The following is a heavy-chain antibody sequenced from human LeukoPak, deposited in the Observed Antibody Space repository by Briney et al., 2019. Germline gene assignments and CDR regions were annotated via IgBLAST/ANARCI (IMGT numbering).Heavy chain of an antibody. CDR1: GFTFSSYS. D-gene: IGHD6-19*01. V-gene: IGHV3-21*01. Sequence: GGSLTLSCAASGFTFSSYSMNWVRQAPGTGLEWVSSISSSSSYIYYADSVKGRFTISRDNAKNSLYLQMNSLRAEDTAVYYCARDAGWNWFDRWSQGTLVTVSS. J-gene: IGHJ5*02. CDR2: ISSSSSYI. CDR3: ARDAGWNWFDR.